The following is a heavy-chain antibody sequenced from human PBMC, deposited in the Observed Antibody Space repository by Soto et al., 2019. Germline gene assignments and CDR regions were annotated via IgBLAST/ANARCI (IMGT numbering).Heavy chain of an antibody. Sequence: PGGSLRLSCAASGFTVSSNYMSWVRQAPGKGLEWVSVIYSGGSTYYADSVKGRFTISRDNSKNTLYLQMNSLRAEDTAVYYCARLHYDFWSGYYRGMDVWGQGTTVTVSS. V-gene: IGHV3-53*01. J-gene: IGHJ6*02. CDR2: IYSGGST. CDR3: ARLHYDFWSGYYRGMDV. D-gene: IGHD3-3*01. CDR1: GFTVSSNY.